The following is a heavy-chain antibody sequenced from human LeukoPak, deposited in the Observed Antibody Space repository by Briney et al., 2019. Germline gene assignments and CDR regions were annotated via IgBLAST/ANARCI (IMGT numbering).Heavy chain of an antibody. CDR2: IYASGNT. D-gene: IGHD3-10*01. Sequence: SETLSLTCTVSGGSISSYYWSWIRQPAGRRLEWIGRIYASGNTTYNPSLKSRVTMSVDTSKNQFSLNLSSVTAADTAVYYCARDLHGSGTWDWFDPWGQGTLVTVSS. CDR1: GGSISSYY. J-gene: IGHJ5*02. CDR3: ARDLHGSGTWDWFDP. V-gene: IGHV4-4*07.